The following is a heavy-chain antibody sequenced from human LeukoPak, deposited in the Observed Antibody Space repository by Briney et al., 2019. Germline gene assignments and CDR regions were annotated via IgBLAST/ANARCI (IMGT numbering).Heavy chain of an antibody. CDR3: AELGITMIGGV. CDR2: ISSSSSYI. CDR1: GFTFSSYN. J-gene: IGHJ6*04. V-gene: IGHV3-21*01. Sequence: GGSLRLSCAASGFTFSSYNMNWVRQAPGKGLEWVSSISSSSSYIYYADSVKGRFTISRDNARNSLYLQMNSLRAEDTAVYYCAELGITMIGGVWGKGTTVTISS. D-gene: IGHD3-10*02.